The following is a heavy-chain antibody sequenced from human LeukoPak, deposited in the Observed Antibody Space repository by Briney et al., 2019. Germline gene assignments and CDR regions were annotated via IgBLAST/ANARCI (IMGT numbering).Heavy chain of an antibody. Sequence: ASVKVPCKVSGYALTELSMHWVRQAPGKGLEWMGGFDPEDGETIYAQKFQGRVTMTEDTSTDTAYMELSSLRSEDTAVYYCATDFGSGYDWSFGYWGQGTLVTVSS. CDR1: GYALTELS. CDR3: ATDFGSGYDWSFGY. D-gene: IGHD5-12*01. V-gene: IGHV1-24*01. CDR2: FDPEDGET. J-gene: IGHJ4*02.